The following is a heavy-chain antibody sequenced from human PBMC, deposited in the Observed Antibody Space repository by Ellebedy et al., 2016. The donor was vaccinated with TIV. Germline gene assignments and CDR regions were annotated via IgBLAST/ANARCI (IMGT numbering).Heavy chain of an antibody. CDR3: ANGGASAGTWGSFDS. CDR1: GFIFRTYG. CDR2: ISFDGADE. V-gene: IGHV3-30*18. D-gene: IGHD3-16*01. J-gene: IGHJ4*02. Sequence: PGGSLRLSCAASGFIFRTYGMHWVRQTPGKGLAWVAVISFDGADEYYADSVKGRFSISRDNSRSTLYLEMNSLRAEDTAVYYCANGGASAGTWGSFDSWGQGTLVTVSA.